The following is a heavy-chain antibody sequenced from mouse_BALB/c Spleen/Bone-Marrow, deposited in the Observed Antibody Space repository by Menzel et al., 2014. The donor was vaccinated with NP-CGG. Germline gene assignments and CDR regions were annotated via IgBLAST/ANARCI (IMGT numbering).Heavy chain of an antibody. V-gene: IGHV1-80*01. Sequence: VMLVESGAELVRPGSSVKISCESSGYVFSTYWANWVKQRPGQGLEWIGQIYPGDGDTDYNGKFKDKATLTADKSSNTAYMQLSSLTSEDSAVYFCARGGISVDYWGQGTTLTVSS. J-gene: IGHJ2*01. CDR2: IYPGDGDT. CDR3: ARGGISVDY. CDR1: GYVFSTYW.